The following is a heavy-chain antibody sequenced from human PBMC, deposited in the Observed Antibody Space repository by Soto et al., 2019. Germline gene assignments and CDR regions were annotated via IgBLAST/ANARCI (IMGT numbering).Heavy chain of an antibody. D-gene: IGHD3-3*01. CDR1: GFTFSSYS. CDR2: ISSSSSTI. Sequence: PGGSLRLSCAASGFTFSSYSMNWVRQAPGKGLEWVSYISSSSSTIYYADSVKGRFTISRDNAKNSLYLQMNSLRAEDTAVYYCAREDYDFWSGYYTPPDYWGQGTLVTVSS. J-gene: IGHJ4*02. CDR3: AREDYDFWSGYYTPPDY. V-gene: IGHV3-48*01.